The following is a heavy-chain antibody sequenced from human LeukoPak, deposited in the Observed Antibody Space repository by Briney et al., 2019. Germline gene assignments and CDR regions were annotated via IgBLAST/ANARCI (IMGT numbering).Heavy chain of an antibody. Sequence: SETLSLTCTVSGGSISSYYWGWIRQPPGKGLEWIGTIYYSGSTYYNPSLKSRVTISVDTSKNQFSLKLSSVTAADTAVYYCARASSPYYDFWSGYPFDYWGQGTLVTVSS. D-gene: IGHD3-3*01. CDR1: GGSISSYY. CDR3: ARASSPYYDFWSGYPFDY. J-gene: IGHJ4*02. V-gene: IGHV4-39*07. CDR2: IYYSGST.